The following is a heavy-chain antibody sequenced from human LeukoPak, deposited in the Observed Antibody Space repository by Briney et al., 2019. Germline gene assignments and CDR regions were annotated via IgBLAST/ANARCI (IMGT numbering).Heavy chain of an antibody. V-gene: IGHV3-74*01. Sequence: GGSLRLSCAASGFTFSSYWMRWVRQAPGKGLVWVSRINSDGSSTSYVDSVKGRFTISRDNAKNTLYLQMNSLRAEDTAVYYCASMYYDFWSGYYTGHRNAFDIWGQGTMVTVSS. CDR3: ASMYYDFWSGYYTGHRNAFDI. D-gene: IGHD3-3*01. CDR1: GFTFSSYW. J-gene: IGHJ3*02. CDR2: INSDGSST.